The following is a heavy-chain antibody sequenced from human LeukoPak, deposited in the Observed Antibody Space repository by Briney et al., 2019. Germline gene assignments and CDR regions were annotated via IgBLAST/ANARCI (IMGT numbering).Heavy chain of an antibody. CDR3: ARAPGYCSSTSCCTGWFDP. J-gene: IGHJ5*02. Sequence: SETLSLTCTVSGGSISSGGYSWSWIRQHPGKGLEWIGYIYYSGSTYYNPSLKSRVTISVDTSKNQFSLKLSSVTAADTAVYYCARAPGYCSSTSCCTGWFDPWGQGTLVTVSS. D-gene: IGHD2-2*02. V-gene: IGHV4-31*03. CDR1: GGSISSGGYS. CDR2: IYYSGST.